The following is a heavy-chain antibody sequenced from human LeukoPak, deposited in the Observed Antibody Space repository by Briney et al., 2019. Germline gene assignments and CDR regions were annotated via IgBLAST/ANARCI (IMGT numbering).Heavy chain of an antibody. CDR3: ARGTYYYDSSGYYSIDY. CDR2: LITIFDRA. Sequence: ASVKVSCKASGGTFSNNVVIWVRQAPGQGLEWRGGLITIFDRANYAQNFQGRLTITADESTNTAYMELSSLRSEDTAVYYCARGTYYYDSSGYYSIDYWGQGTLVTVSS. V-gene: IGHV1-69*13. J-gene: IGHJ4*02. CDR1: GGTFSNNV. D-gene: IGHD3-22*01.